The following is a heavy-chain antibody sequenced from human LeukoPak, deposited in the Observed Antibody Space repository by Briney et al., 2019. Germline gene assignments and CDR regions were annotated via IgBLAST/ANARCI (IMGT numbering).Heavy chain of an antibody. CDR2: IIPIFGTT. CDR3: ARGPPFYGDPQGDDY. Sequence: ASVKVSCKASGDTFRNYVISWVRQAPGQGLEWLGGIIPIFGTTNYAQKLQGRVTMTTDTSTSTAYMELRSLRSDDTAVYYCARGPPFYGDPQGDDYWGQGTLVTVSS. D-gene: IGHD4-17*01. J-gene: IGHJ4*02. CDR1: GDTFRNYV. V-gene: IGHV1-18*01.